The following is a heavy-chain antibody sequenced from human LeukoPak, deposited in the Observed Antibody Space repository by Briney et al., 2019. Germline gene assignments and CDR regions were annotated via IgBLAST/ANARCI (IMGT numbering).Heavy chain of an antibody. CDR2: IYYSGRT. CDR3: ASLRVTTYYFDY. D-gene: IGHD2-21*02. V-gene: IGHV4-39*01. J-gene: IGHJ4*02. CDR1: GGPISSSTSS. Sequence: SETLSLTCTVSGGPISSSTSSWGLIRQPPGKGLEWIGYIYYSGRTYYKLSLKSRLTISVDTSKNQSSLTLSSVTAADTAVYYCASLRVTTYYFDYWGQGTLVTVSS.